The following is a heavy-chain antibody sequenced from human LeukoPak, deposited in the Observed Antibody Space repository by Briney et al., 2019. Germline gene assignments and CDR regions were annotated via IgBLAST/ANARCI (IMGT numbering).Heavy chain of an antibody. D-gene: IGHD6-19*01. V-gene: IGHV1-8*01. CDR1: GYTFTSYD. J-gene: IGHJ4*02. CDR2: MNPNSGNT. CDR3: ARVKAVAGTVIDY. Sequence: ASVKVSCKASGYTFTSYDINWVRQAPGQGLEWMGWMNPNSGNTGYAQRFQGRVTMTRNTSISTAYMELSSLRSEDTTVYYCARVKAVAGTVIDYWGQGTLVTVSS.